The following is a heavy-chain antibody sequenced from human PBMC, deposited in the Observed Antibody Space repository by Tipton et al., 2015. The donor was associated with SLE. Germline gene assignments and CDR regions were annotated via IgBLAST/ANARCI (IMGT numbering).Heavy chain of an antibody. Sequence: SLRLSCAASGFNFDDYAMRWVRQAPGKGLEWVGFIRSKAYGGTTEYAASVKGRFTISRDDSKSIAYLQMNSLKTEDTAVYYCTTVWSDYWGQGTLVTVSS. V-gene: IGHV3-49*04. CDR1: GFNFDDYA. D-gene: IGHD2-21*01. J-gene: IGHJ4*02. CDR3: TTVWSDY. CDR2: IRSKAYGGTT.